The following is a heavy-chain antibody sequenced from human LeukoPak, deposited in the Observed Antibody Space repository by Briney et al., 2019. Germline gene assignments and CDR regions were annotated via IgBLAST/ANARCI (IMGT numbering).Heavy chain of an antibody. Sequence: GASVKVSCKASASTFTDFYMHWVRQAPGQGLEWMGIFNPAGGRTSFAQKFQGRVTITRDTSTNTLYMELSSLRSEDTAVYYCARDQAAITTPLAWSFALWGRGTLVTVSS. CDR3: ARDQAAITTPLAWSFAL. CDR1: ASTFTDFY. V-gene: IGHV1-46*01. J-gene: IGHJ2*01. D-gene: IGHD1-14*01. CDR2: FNPAGGRT.